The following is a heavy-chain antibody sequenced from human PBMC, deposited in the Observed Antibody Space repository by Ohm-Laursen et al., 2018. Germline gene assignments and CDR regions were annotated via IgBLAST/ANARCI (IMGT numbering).Heavy chain of an antibody. D-gene: IGHD3-16*01. Sequence: GTLSLTCAVSGYSISTGYYWGWIRQPPGKGLEWIGSIYHSGSTYYNPSLKGRVTISVDASKNRFSLKLSSVTAADTAVYYCARGGGNPDAFDIWGQGTMVTVSS. V-gene: IGHV4-38-2*01. CDR1: GYSISTGYY. J-gene: IGHJ3*02. CDR2: IYHSGST. CDR3: ARGGGNPDAFDI.